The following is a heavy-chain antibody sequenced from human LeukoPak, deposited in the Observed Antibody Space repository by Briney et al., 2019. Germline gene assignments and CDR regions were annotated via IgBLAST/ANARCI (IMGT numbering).Heavy chain of an antibody. CDR1: GYSISSDYY. D-gene: IGHD1-26*01. V-gene: IGHV4-38-2*02. CDR2: IYLSGST. Sequence: SETLSLTCTVSGYSISSDYYWGWVRQPPGKGLEWIGSIYLSGSTYYNPSLKSRVTISVDTSKTQFSLKLTSVTAADTAVYYCARAIEVGAMTPFDYWGQGTLVTVSS. J-gene: IGHJ4*02. CDR3: ARAIEVGAMTPFDY.